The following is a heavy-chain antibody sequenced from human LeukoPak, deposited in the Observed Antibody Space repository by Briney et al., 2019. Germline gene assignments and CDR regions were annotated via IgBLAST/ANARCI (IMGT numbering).Heavy chain of an antibody. CDR3: AKAESYDFWYYFDY. J-gene: IGHJ4*02. CDR2: ISGSGGST. V-gene: IGHV3-23*01. D-gene: IGHD3-3*01. CDR1: GFTLSSYA. Sequence: GGSLRLSCAASGFTLSSYAMSWVRQAPGKGLEWVSAISGSGGSTYYADSVKGRFTISRDNSKNTLYLQMNSLRAEDTAVYYCAKAESYDFWYYFDYWGQGTLVTVSS.